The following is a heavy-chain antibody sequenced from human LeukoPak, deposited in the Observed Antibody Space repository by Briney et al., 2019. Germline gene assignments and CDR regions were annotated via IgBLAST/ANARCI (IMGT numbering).Heavy chain of an antibody. V-gene: IGHV3-7*01. J-gene: IGHJ4*02. CDR2: IKQDGTEK. CDR3: ARHYYDTSGYYGRDYFDY. CDR1: GFTFSYYW. D-gene: IGHD3-22*01. Sequence: GGSLRLSCAASGFTFSYYWMSWVSQAPGKGPAWVANIKQDGTEKYYVDSVKGRFTISRDNAKNSLYLQMNSLRAEDTAVYYCARHYYDTSGYYGRDYFDYWGQGTLVTVSS.